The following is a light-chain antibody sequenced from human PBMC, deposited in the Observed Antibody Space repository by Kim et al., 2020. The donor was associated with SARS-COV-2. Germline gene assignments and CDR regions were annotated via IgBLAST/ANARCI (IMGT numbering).Light chain of an antibody. CDR3: QQYANLPLT. V-gene: IGKV3-20*01. CDR2: AAS. CDR1: QSVSSSY. J-gene: IGKJ4*01. Sequence: LSPGERATLSCRASQSVSSSYLAWYQQIPGQAPRLLIHAASSRATGIPDRCSGGGSGTDFTLTISRLEPEDFAVYYCQQYANLPLTFGGGTKVEI.